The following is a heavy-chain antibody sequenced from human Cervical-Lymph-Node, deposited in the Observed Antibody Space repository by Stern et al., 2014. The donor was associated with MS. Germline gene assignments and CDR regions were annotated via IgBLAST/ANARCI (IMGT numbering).Heavy chain of an antibody. J-gene: IGHJ6*02. CDR2: IIPIFGTA. Sequence: QVQLMQSGAEVKKPGSSVKVSCKASGGTFSSYAISWVRQAPGQGLEWMGGIIPIFGTANYAQKFQGRVTITADESTSTAYMELSSLRSEDTAVYYCASPGLGLNLWESDYYGMDVWGQGTTVTVSS. CDR3: ASPGLGLNLWESDYYGMDV. D-gene: IGHD1-26*01. V-gene: IGHV1-69*01. CDR1: GGTFSSYA.